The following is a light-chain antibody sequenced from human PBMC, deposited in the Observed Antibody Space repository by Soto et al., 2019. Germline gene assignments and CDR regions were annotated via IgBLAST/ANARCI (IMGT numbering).Light chain of an antibody. Sequence: DIQMTQSPSTLSASVGDRVTITCRASQSISSWLAWNQQKPGKAPKLLIYDASSLESGVPSRFSGSGSGTEFTLTISSLQPDDFATYYCQQYNSYSPYTFGQGTKV. J-gene: IGKJ2*01. CDR2: DAS. CDR1: QSISSW. V-gene: IGKV1-5*01. CDR3: QQYNSYSPYT.